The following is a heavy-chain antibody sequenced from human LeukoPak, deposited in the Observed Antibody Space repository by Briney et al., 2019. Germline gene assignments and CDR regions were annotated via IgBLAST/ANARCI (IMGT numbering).Heavy chain of an antibody. CDR3: ARPPPTAPPSQFDY. Sequence: GGSLRLSCAASGFTFSSYAMHWVRQAPGKGLEWVAVISYDGSNKYYADSVKGRSTISRDNSKNTLYLQMNSLRAEDTAVYYCARPPPTAPPSQFDYWGQGTLVTVSS. CDR1: GFTFSSYA. J-gene: IGHJ4*02. CDR2: ISYDGSNK. V-gene: IGHV3-30*04.